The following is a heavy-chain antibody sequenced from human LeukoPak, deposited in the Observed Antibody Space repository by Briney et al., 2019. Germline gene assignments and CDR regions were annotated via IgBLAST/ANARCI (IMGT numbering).Heavy chain of an antibody. V-gene: IGHV4-39*07. CDR2: IYYSGST. D-gene: IGHD2-8*01. CDR1: GGSININTYY. Sequence: PSETLSLTCTVSGGSININTYYWGWIRQPPGKGLEWIGSIYYSGSTYYNPSLKSRVTISVDTSKNRFSLKLRSVTAADTAVYYCARASDGWYFDLWGRGTLVTVSS. CDR3: ARASDGWYFDL. J-gene: IGHJ2*01.